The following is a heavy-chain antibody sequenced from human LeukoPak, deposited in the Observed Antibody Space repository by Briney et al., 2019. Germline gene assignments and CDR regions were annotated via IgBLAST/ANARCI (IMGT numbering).Heavy chain of an antibody. V-gene: IGHV3-30*03. CDR2: ISLDRGNK. Sequence: PGGSLRLSRAASGFTFSCYVMHWVQQAASKGVQWVAVISLDRGNKYCSDFVKGRITIFSDKSKNTLFLQMHSIRAQDTAVHYCAREMMATIAIVYWGEGDLVTLS. CDR3: AREMMATIAIVY. J-gene: IGHJ4*02. D-gene: IGHD5-24*01. CDR1: GFTFSCYV.